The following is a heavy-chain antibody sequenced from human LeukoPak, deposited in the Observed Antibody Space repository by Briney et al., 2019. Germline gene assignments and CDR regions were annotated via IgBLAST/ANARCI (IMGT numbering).Heavy chain of an antibody. CDR3: ARGPILPYYFDY. V-gene: IGHV3-66*01. CDR1: GFTVSSNY. CDR2: IYSGGST. Sequence: GGSLRLSCAASGFTVSSNYMSWVRQAPGKGLEWVSIIYSGGSTYYADSVKGRFTISRDNSKNTLYLQMNSLRAEDTAVYYCARGPILPYYFDYWGQGTLVTVSS. J-gene: IGHJ4*02.